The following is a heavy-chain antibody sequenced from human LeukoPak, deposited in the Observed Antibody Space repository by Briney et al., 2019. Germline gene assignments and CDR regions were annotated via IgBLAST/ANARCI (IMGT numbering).Heavy chain of an antibody. CDR1: GYNFINYW. CDR2: IHPVDSDT. CDR3: ARGGSYTYGSSDY. V-gene: IGHV5-51*01. Sequence: GASLQISCKGSGYNFINYWIGWVRQMPGKGLEWMGIIHPVDSDTRYSPSFQGQVTMSADKSITTAYLQWSSLKASDTAMYYCARGGSYTYGSSDYWGQGTLVTVSS. J-gene: IGHJ4*02. D-gene: IGHD5-18*01.